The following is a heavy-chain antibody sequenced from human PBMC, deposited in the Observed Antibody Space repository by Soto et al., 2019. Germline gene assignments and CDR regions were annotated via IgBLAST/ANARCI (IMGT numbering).Heavy chain of an antibody. Sequence: GGSLRLSCAASGFTFSSYGMHWVRQAPGKGLVWVSRINGDGSSTGYADSVKGRFTISRDNAKNTLYLQMNSLRAEDTAVYYCARESDGANSLWGQGTLVTVSS. D-gene: IGHD4-17*01. V-gene: IGHV3-74*01. J-gene: IGHJ4*02. CDR2: INGDGSST. CDR1: GFTFSSYG. CDR3: ARESDGANSL.